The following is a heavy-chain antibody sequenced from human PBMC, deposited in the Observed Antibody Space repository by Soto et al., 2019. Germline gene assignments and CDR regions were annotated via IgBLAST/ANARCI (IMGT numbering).Heavy chain of an antibody. Sequence: SETLCLTCTVSGGSISSGGYYWSWIRQHPGKGLEWIGYIYYSGSTYYNPSLKSRVTISVDTSKNQFSLKLSSVTAADTAVYYCARSRAAANNWFDPWGQGTLVTVSS. D-gene: IGHD6-13*01. V-gene: IGHV4-31*03. CDR1: GGSISSGGYY. CDR2: IYYSGST. CDR3: ARSRAAANNWFDP. J-gene: IGHJ5*02.